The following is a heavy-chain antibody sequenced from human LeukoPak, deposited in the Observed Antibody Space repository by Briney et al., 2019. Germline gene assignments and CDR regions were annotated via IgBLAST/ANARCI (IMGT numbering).Heavy chain of an antibody. V-gene: IGHV4-4*07. D-gene: IGHD3-10*01. CDR1: GDSISGSY. CDR2: INTSGNT. CDR3: ARNGTRSVSDFYYYMDV. Sequence: PSETLSLTCTVSGDSISGSYWTWIRQSAGKGLEWIGRINTSGNTNYNPSLKSRVTMSLDTSKNQFSLRVNSVTAADSAVYYCARNGTRSVSDFYYYMDVWGKGTTVTVSS. J-gene: IGHJ6*03.